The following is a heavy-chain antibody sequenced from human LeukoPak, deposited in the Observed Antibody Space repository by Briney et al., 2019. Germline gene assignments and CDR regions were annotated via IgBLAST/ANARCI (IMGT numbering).Heavy chain of an antibody. D-gene: IGHD1-26*01. J-gene: IGHJ6*03. CDR2: IYYSGST. CDR3: ARRVVGATRSFFYYYYYMDV. CDR1: GGSISSYY. V-gene: IGHV4-59*08. Sequence: PSETLSLTCTVSGGSISSYYWSWIRQPPGKGLEWIGYIYYSGSTNYNPSLKSRVTISVDTSKNQVSLKLSSVTAADTAVYYCARRVVGATRSFFYYYYYMDVWGKGTTVTISS.